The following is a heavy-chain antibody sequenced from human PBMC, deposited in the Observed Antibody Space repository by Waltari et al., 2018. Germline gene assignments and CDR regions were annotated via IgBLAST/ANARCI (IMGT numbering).Heavy chain of an antibody. J-gene: IGHJ4*02. Sequence: QVQLQESGPGLVKPSETLSRTCTVSGGSISSHYWSWTRQPPGKGLEWIGYIYYNGSTNYNPSLTMRCTISVDTSKNQFSLKLSSVTAADTAVYYCASGAASGPLGNWGQGTLVTVSS. V-gene: IGHV4-59*11. CDR1: GGSISSHY. D-gene: IGHD6-13*01. CDR2: IYYNGST. CDR3: ASGAASGPLGN.